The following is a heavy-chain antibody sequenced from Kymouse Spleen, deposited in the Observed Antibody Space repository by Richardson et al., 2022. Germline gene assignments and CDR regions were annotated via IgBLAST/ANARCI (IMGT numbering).Heavy chain of an antibody. D-gene: IGHD2-2*02. CDR3: ARDCSSTSCYLYYYYYGMDV. CDR1: GFTFSSYS. Sequence: EVQLVESGGGLVKPGGSLRLSCAASGFTFSSYSMNWVRQAPGKGLEWVSSISSSSSYIYYADSVKGRFTISRDNAKNSLYLQMNSLRAEDTAVYYCARDCSSTSCYLYYYYYGMDVWGQGTTVTVSS. J-gene: IGHJ6*02. CDR2: ISSSSSYI. V-gene: IGHV3-21*03.